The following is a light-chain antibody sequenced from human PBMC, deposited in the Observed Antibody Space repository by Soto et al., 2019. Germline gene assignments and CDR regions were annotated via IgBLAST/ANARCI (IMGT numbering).Light chain of an antibody. V-gene: IGKV3-11*01. CDR3: QQRHMWTIT. CDR1: QSVRGL. Sequence: VLTQWPVTLFLFPGEIAPLSCRSSQSVRGLLAWYQQKPGQAPRLLIYDAYNRATGIPLRFSGSGSGTDFTLTISSLEPEDSAVSYCQQRHMWTITFGQGPRLEMK. CDR2: DAY. J-gene: IGKJ5*01.